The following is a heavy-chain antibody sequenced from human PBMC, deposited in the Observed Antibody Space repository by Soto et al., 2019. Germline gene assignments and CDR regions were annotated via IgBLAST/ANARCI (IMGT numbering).Heavy chain of an antibody. V-gene: IGHV3-53*01. CDR1: GFTVSRNY. CDR3: ARDRVESGYPEYFQH. CDR2: IYSGGST. D-gene: IGHD3-22*01. Sequence: EVQLVESGGGLIQPGGSLRLSCAASGFTVSRNYMSWVRQAPGKGLEWVSVIYSGGSTYYADSVKGRSTISRDNSKNTLYLQMNSLRAEDTAVYYCARDRVESGYPEYFQHWGQGTLVTVSS. J-gene: IGHJ1*01.